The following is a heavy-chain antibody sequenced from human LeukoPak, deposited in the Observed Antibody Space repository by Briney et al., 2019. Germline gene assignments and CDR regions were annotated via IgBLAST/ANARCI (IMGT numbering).Heavy chain of an antibody. Sequence: SETLSLTCTVSGGSLSSYYWSWIRQPPGKGLEWIGYIYYSGSTNYNPSLKSRVTISVDTSKNQFSLKLSSVTAADTAVYYCARGIYYYGSGSRRNNWFDPWGQGTLVTVSS. D-gene: IGHD3-10*01. CDR1: GGSLSSYY. V-gene: IGHV4-59*01. CDR3: ARGIYYYGSGSRRNNWFDP. J-gene: IGHJ5*02. CDR2: IYYSGST.